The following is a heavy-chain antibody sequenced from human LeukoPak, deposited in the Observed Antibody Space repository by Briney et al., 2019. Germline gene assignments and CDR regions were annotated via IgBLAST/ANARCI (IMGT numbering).Heavy chain of an antibody. D-gene: IGHD3-3*01. V-gene: IGHV4-39*01. CDR3: ARQGWVFGVVITWFDP. CDR1: GGSISSSSYY. J-gene: IGHJ5*02. Sequence: PXETLSLTCTVSGGSISSSSYYWGWGRQPPGRGVEWIGSIYYSGSTYDNPSLKSRVTISVDTSKNQFSLKLRSVTAADTAVYYCARQGWVFGVVITWFDPWGQGTLVTVSS. CDR2: IYYSGST.